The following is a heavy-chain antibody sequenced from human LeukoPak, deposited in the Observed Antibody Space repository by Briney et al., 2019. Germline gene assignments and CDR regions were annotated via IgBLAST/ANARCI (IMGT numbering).Heavy chain of an antibody. CDR1: GGSFSGYY. J-gene: IGHJ4*02. V-gene: IGHV4-34*01. CDR3: ARIWTQLSKFDY. Sequence: SETLSPTCAVYGGSFSGYYWSWIRQPPGKGLEWIGEINHSGSTNYNPSLKSRVTISVDTSKNQFSLKLSSVTAADTAVYYCARIWTQLSKFDYWGQGTLVTVSS. D-gene: IGHD5-18*01. CDR2: INHSGST.